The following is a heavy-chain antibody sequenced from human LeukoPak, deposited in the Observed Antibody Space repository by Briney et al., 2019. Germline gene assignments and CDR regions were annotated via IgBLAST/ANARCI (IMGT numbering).Heavy chain of an antibody. J-gene: IGHJ4*02. Sequence: ASVKVSCKASGYTFTSYGISWVRQAPGQGLEWMGWISAYNGNTNYAQKLQGRVTMTTDTFTSTAYMELRSLRSDDTAVYYCARDPGRIAVAGRAFDYWGQGTLVTVSS. CDR3: ARDPGRIAVAGRAFDY. V-gene: IGHV1-18*01. D-gene: IGHD6-19*01. CDR2: ISAYNGNT. CDR1: GYTFTSYG.